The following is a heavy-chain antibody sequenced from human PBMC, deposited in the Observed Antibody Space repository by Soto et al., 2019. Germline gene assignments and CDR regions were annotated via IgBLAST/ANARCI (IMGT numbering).Heavy chain of an antibody. CDR3: ATECSIAAAATCFDY. J-gene: IGHJ4*02. CDR2: ISYDGSNK. Sequence: QVQLVESGGGVVQPGRSLRLSCAASGFTFSSYGMHWVRQAPGKGLEWVAVISYDGSNKYYADSVKGRFTISRDNSKNTLYLQMNILRAEDTAVYYCATECSIAAAATCFDYWGQGTLVTVSS. D-gene: IGHD6-13*01. CDR1: GFTFSSYG. V-gene: IGHV3-30*03.